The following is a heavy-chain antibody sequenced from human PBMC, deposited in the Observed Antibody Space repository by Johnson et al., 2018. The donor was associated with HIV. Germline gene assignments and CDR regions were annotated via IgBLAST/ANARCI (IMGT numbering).Heavy chain of an antibody. CDR1: GFTFSSYG. J-gene: IGHJ3*01. CDR3: AKDLFTEREDDVFDV. Sequence: QVQLVESGGGVVQPGRSLRLSCTASGFTFSSYGFHWVRQAPGKGLEWVAVIWYDGSNKYYADSVKGRFTISSDNSKNTLYLQMNSLRAEDTAVYYCAKDLFTEREDDVFDVWGQGTMVTVSS. D-gene: IGHD1-26*01. CDR2: IWYDGSNK. V-gene: IGHV3-33*06.